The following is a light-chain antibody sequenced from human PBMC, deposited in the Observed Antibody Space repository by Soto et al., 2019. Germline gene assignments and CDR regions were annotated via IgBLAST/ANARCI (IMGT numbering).Light chain of an antibody. Sequence: QSVLTQPPSASGSPGQSVTISCTGTSSDVGGYNYVSWYLQHPGKAPKLMIYEVSNRPSGVPDRFSGSKSGNTASLTVSGLQAEDEADYYCSSYAGSNNLVFGGGTQLTVL. J-gene: IGLJ2*01. CDR1: SSDVGGYNY. CDR2: EVS. V-gene: IGLV2-8*01. CDR3: SSYAGSNNLV.